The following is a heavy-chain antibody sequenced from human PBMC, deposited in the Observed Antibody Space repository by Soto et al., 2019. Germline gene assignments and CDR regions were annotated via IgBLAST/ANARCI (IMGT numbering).Heavy chain of an antibody. V-gene: IGHV5-10-1*01. CDR2: IDPSDSYT. J-gene: IGHJ6*02. CDR3: ARHRSSSNEVTYYYGMDV. D-gene: IGHD6-13*01. CDR1: GYSFTSYW. Sequence: PGESLKISCKGSGYSFTSYWISWVRQMPGKGLEWMGRIDPSDSYTNYSPSFQGHVTISADKSISTAYLQWSSLRASDTAMYYCARHRSSSNEVTYYYGMDVWAQGTTVTVSS.